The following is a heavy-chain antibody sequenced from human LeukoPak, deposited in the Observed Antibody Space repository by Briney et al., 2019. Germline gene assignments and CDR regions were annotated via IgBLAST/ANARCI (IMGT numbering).Heavy chain of an antibody. CDR2: MNPNSGNT. V-gene: IGHV1-8*01. Sequence: ASVKVSCKASGYTFTSYDINWVRQATGQGLEWMGWMNPNSGNTGYAQKFQGRVTMTRNTSISTAYMELSSLRSGDTAVYYCARGSRTEYYYDSSGYYYACWGQGTLVTVSS. CDR1: GYTFTSYD. J-gene: IGHJ4*02. D-gene: IGHD3-22*01. CDR3: ARGSRTEYYYDSSGYYYAC.